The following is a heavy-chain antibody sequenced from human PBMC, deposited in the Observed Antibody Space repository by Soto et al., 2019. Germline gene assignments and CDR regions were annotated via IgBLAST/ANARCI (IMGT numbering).Heavy chain of an antibody. D-gene: IGHD3-22*01. V-gene: IGHV3-23*01. Sequence: GGSLRLSCAVSGFTFSDYWMSWVRQAPGKGLEWVSAISGSGGSTYYADSVKGRFTISRDNSKNTLYLQMNSLRAEDTAVYYCAKDLVGSMIVVVTHYFDYWGQGTLVTVS. CDR1: GFTFSDYW. CDR2: ISGSGGST. J-gene: IGHJ4*02. CDR3: AKDLVGSMIVVVTHYFDY.